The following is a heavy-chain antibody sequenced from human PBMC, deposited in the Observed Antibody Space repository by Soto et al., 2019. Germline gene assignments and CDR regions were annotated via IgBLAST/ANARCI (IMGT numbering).Heavy chain of an antibody. D-gene: IGHD3-22*01. V-gene: IGHV4-31*03. J-gene: IGHJ4*02. CDR2: IYYSGST. Sequence: SETLSLTCTVSGGSISSGGYYWSWIRQHPGKGLEWIGYIYYSGSTYYNPSLKSRVTISVDTSKNQFSLKLSSVTAADTAVYYCARDKKHYYDSSGHIDYWGQGTLVTVSS. CDR1: GGSISSGGYY. CDR3: ARDKKHYYDSSGHIDY.